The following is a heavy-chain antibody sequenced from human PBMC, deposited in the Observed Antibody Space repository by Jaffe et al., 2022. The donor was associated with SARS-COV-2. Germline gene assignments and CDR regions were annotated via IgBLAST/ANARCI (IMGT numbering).Heavy chain of an antibody. CDR2: ISSDGSYE. D-gene: IGHD3-10*01. V-gene: IGHV3-30*04. CDR1: GFTFSSYA. Sequence: QVQLVESGGAVVQPGRSLRLSCAASGFTFSSYALHWVRQAPGQGLEWVAVISSDGSYEYFADSVKGRFTISRDNSKNTVYLQMNSLRAEDTAVYYCARDPFYGSGLYYHYHMDVWGKGTTVTVSS. J-gene: IGHJ6*03. CDR3: ARDPFYGSGLYYHYHMDV.